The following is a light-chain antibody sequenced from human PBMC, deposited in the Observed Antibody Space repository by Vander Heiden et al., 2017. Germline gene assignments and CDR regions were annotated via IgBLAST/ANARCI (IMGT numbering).Light chain of an antibody. CDR2: DAS. V-gene: IGKV1-5*01. CDR1: QSIGNL. CDR3: QRYNTYSRT. J-gene: IGKJ1*01. Sequence: DIQMTQSPSTLSASVGDRVTITCRASQSIGNLLAWYQQKPGRAPKLLIYDASTLKTGVPSRFSGSGSGTEFTFTISSLQPDDFAIYYCQRYNTYSRTFGQGTNVEI.